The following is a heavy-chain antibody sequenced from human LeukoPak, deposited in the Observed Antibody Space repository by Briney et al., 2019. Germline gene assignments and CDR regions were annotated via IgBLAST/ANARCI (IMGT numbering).Heavy chain of an antibody. CDR3: ARDSWSSSSDY. V-gene: IGHV3-7*01. CDR2: IKQDGSEK. Sequence: PGRSLRLSCAASGFTFSSYWMSWVRQAPGKGLEWVANIKQDGSEKYYVDSVKGRFTISRDNAKNSLYLQMNSLRAEDTAVYYCARDSWSSSSDYWGQGTLVTVSS. D-gene: IGHD6-6*01. J-gene: IGHJ4*02. CDR1: GFTFSSYW.